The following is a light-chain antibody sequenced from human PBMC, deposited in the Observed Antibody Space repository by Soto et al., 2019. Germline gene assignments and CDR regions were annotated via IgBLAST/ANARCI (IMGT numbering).Light chain of an antibody. V-gene: IGKV1-5*03. J-gene: IGKJ1*01. Sequence: DIQMTQSPSTLSASVGDRVTITCRASQSISDSLAWCQQNPGKAQKLLISEASSLKSGLPSRLRDSRSATENALTISRLKPDEFATYSCQRYNGYCSFDQGTNVEIK. CDR1: QSISDS. CDR3: QRYNGYCS. CDR2: EAS.